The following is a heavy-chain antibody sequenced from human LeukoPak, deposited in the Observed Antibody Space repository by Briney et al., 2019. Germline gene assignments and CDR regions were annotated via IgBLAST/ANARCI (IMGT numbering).Heavy chain of an antibody. CDR2: ISSSGSTI. D-gene: IGHD3-10*01. Sequence: GGSLRLSCAASGFTFSSYEMNWVRQAPGKGLEWVSYISSSGSTIYYADSVKGRFTISRDNAKNSLYLQMNSLRAEDTAVYYCACTGFGDLGDAFDIWGQGTIVTVSS. CDR3: ACTGFGDLGDAFDI. J-gene: IGHJ3*02. V-gene: IGHV3-48*03. CDR1: GFTFSSYE.